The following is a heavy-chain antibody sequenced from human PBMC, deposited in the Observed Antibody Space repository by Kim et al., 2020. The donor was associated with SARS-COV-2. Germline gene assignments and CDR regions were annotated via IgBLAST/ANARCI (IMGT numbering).Heavy chain of an antibody. D-gene: IGHD3-10*01. Sequence: GGSLRLSCAASGFTFSNAWMSWVRQAPGKGLEWVGRIKSKTDGGTTDYAAPVKGRFTISRDDSKNTLYLQMNSLKTEGTAVYYCTTDLGLLWFGGFGDYLGQGTLVTVPS. CDR2: IKSKTDGGTT. V-gene: IGHV3-15*01. CDR3: TTDLGLLWFGGFGDY. J-gene: IGHJ4*02. CDR1: GFTFSNAW.